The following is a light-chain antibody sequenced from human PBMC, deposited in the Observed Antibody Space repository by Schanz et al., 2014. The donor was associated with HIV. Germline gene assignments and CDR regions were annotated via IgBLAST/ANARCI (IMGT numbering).Light chain of an antibody. CDR3: CSYAGSYTLYV. V-gene: IGLV2-14*02. Sequence: QSALTQPASVSGSPGQSITISCNGTSSDVGRYNRLSWYQQHPGKVPKLMIYEDSKWPSGVSNRFSGSKSGNTASLTISGLQAEDEADYYCCSYAGSYTLYVFGTGTKLTVL. CDR2: EDS. CDR1: SSDVGRYNR. J-gene: IGLJ1*01.